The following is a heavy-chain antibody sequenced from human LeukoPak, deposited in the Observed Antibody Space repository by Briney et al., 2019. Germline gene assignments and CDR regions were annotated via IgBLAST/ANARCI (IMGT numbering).Heavy chain of an antibody. J-gene: IGHJ4*02. CDR2: INRDGSST. V-gene: IGHV3-74*01. CDR1: GFTFRSYW. Sequence: QTGGSLRLSCAASGFTFRSYWMYWVRQAPGKGLVWVSRINRDGSSTSDADSVKGRFTISRDNSKNTLYLQMNSLRAEDTAVYYCAKRVGSLPLDYWGQGTLVTVSS. D-gene: IGHD2-2*01. CDR3: AKRVGSLPLDY.